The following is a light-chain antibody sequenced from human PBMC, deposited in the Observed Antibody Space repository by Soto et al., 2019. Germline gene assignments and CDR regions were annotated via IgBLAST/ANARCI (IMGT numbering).Light chain of an antibody. Sequence: QSALTQPASVSGSAGQSITISCSGTILDVGAYNLVSWYQQHPGTAPKLIIYEVRNRPSGISSRFSGSRSGNTASLTISGLQSEDGGDYYCIVYTARRTLVFGGGTKLTVL. CDR1: ILDVGAYNL. CDR2: EVR. J-gene: IGLJ3*02. V-gene: IGLV2-14*01. CDR3: IVYTARRTLV.